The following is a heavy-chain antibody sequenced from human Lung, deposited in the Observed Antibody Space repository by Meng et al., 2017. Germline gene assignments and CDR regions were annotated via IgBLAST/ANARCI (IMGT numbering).Heavy chain of an antibody. CDR1: GGSFSGYY. J-gene: IGHJ4*02. V-gene: IGHV4-34*01. CDR3: ARGYDILTGPPLDY. Sequence: QVQLQHCGAGLLKPSETLSLTCAVYGGSFSGYYWSWIRQPPGKGLEWIGEINHSGSTNYNPSLKSRVTISVDTSKNQFSLKLSSVTAADTAVYYCARGYDILTGPPLDYWGQGTLVTVSS. D-gene: IGHD3-9*01. CDR2: INHSGST.